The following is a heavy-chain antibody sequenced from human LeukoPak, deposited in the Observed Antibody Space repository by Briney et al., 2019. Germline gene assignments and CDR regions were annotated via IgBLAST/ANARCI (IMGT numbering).Heavy chain of an antibody. V-gene: IGHV1-46*01. CDR1: GYTFTSYY. Sequence: GASVKISCKASGYTFTSYYMHWVRQAPGQGLEWMGIINPSGGSTSYAQKFQGRVTITADESTSTAYMELSSLRSEDTAVYYCARVSQRYYDSGNWFDPWGQGTLVTVSS. CDR2: INPSGGST. J-gene: IGHJ5*02. CDR3: ARVSQRYYDSGNWFDP. D-gene: IGHD3-22*01.